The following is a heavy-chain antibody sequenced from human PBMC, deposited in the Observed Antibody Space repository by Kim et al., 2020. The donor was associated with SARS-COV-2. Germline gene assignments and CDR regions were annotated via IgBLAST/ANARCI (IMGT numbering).Heavy chain of an antibody. V-gene: IGHV4-30-4*01. D-gene: IGHD1-26*01. CDR2: IYYSGST. CDR1: GGSISSGDYY. Sequence: SETLSLTCSVSGGSISSGDYYWSWVRQPPGKGLEWIGYIYYSGSTYYNPSLKSRVTISVDTSKNQFSLKVSSVTAADTAVYYCARAGIVGTTPADYWGKG. CDR3: ARAGIVGTTPADY. J-gene: IGHJ4*02.